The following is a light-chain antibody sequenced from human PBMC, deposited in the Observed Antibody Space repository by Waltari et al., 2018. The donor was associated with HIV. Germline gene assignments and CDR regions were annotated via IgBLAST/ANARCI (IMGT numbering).Light chain of an antibody. V-gene: IGLV3-21*02. CDR2: DDS. CDR1: NIGSHS. Sequence: SYVLTQPPSVSVAPGQTAKITCGGNNIGSHSVHWYQQRQGKDPCMVVADDSDRPSGIPERFSGSNSGNTATLTINRVEAGDEGDFFCQVWESGSEHPVFGGGTKLTVL. J-gene: IGLJ2*01. CDR3: QVWESGSEHPV.